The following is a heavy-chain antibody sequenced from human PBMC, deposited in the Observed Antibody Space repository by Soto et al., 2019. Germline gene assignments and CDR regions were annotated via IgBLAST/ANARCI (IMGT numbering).Heavy chain of an antibody. CDR1: GFTFSSYW. V-gene: IGHV3-74*01. CDR3: TRDLRAYCSSTSCYELGY. J-gene: IGHJ4*02. CDR2: INRDGSDT. D-gene: IGHD2-2*01. Sequence: GGSLRLSCAASGFTFSSYWMHWVRQAPGKGLVWVSRINRDGSDTAYADSVKGRFTISRDNAKDTLYLQTNSLRAEDTAVYFCTRDLRAYCSSTSCYELGYWGQGTLVTVSS.